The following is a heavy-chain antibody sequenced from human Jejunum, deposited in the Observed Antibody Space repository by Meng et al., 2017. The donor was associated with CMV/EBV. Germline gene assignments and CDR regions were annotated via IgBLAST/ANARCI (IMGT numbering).Heavy chain of an antibody. CDR1: GFTFEDYA. CDR2: ISGSGGSV. V-gene: IGHV3-9*01. CDR3: AKDSGRYDFYAMAV. Sequence: YGFTFEDYAVHWVRDSPGKGLEWVSAISGSGGSVVYADSVKGRFTTSRDNARKSVHLQLNSLRGEDTAVYYCAKDSGRYDFYAMAVWGQGTTVTVSS. D-gene: IGHD1-20*01. J-gene: IGHJ6*02.